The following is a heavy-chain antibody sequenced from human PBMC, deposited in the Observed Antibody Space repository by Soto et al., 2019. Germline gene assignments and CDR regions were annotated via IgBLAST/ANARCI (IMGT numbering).Heavy chain of an antibody. D-gene: IGHD3-22*01. J-gene: IGHJ5*02. V-gene: IGHV4-39*01. CDR1: GGSISSSNYY. Sequence: SETLSLTCTVSGGSISSSNYYWGWIRQPPGKGLEWIGSIYHSGSTYYNPSLKSRVTISVDTSKNQFSLKMSSVTAADTAVYYCARDYYDSSDYTTNWFDPWGQGTLVTVS. CDR2: IYHSGST. CDR3: ARDYYDSSDYTTNWFDP.